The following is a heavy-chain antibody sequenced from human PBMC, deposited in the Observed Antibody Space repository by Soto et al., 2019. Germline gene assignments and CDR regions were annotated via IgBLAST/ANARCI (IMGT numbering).Heavy chain of an antibody. J-gene: IGHJ6*02. V-gene: IGHV3-9*02. CDR2: MHWNNGAT. D-gene: IGHD3-16*01. CDR3: TDDMLPGGADV. CDR1: AFSSHHHA. Sequence: GGSLRLSCVASAFSSHHHAIHWVRQGPGKGLEWVSGMHWNNGATGYADSVKGRFTIFKDNVKNSVYLQMNSLRTDDTAFYYCTDDMLPGGADVWGQGTTVTVSS.